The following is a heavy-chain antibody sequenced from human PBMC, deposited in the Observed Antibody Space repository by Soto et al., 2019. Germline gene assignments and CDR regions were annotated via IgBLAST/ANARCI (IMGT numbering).Heavy chain of an antibody. CDR1: GYTFTGYY. D-gene: IGHD3-22*01. Sequence: ASVKVSCKASGYTFTGYYMHWVRQAPGQGLEWMGWINPNSGGTNYAQKFQGWVTMTRDTSISTAYMELSRLRSDDTAVYYCARGSYYYDSSGSEDYYYDGMDVWGQGTTVTVSS. V-gene: IGHV1-2*04. CDR3: ARGSYYYDSSGSEDYYYDGMDV. CDR2: INPNSGGT. J-gene: IGHJ6*02.